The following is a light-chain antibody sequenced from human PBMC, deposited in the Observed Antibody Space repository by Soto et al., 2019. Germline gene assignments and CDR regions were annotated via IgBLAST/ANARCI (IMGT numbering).Light chain of an antibody. CDR1: QGIGNW. V-gene: IGKV1-12*01. CDR2: TAS. Sequence: DIQMAQSPSSVSASVGDRVTITCRASQGIGNWLAWYQQKPGRAPKLLIYTASSLQSGVPSRFSGSGSETDFTLTISSLQPEDFATYYCQQSSSFPTWTFGQGTKVEV. J-gene: IGKJ1*01. CDR3: QQSSSFPTWT.